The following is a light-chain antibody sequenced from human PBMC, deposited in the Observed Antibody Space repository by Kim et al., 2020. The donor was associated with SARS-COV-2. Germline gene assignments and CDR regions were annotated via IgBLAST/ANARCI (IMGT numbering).Light chain of an antibody. CDR2: AAS. Sequence: ASVGDRVTITCRASQSISSYLNWYQQKPGKAPKLLIYAASSLQSGVPSRFSGSGSGTDFTFTISSLQSEDIATYYCQQYDNLPLTFGGGTKVDIK. CDR1: QSISSY. CDR3: QQYDNLPLT. V-gene: IGKV1-33*01. J-gene: IGKJ4*01.